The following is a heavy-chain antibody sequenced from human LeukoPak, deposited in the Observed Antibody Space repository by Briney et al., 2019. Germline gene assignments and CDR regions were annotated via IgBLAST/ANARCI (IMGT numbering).Heavy chain of an antibody. V-gene: IGHV1-46*01. CDR2: INPSGGST. CDR3: ARDGTTVSYDY. J-gene: IGHJ4*02. D-gene: IGHD4-11*01. Sequence: ASVKVSCRASGYTFTSYYKHWVRQAPGQVLGWMGIINPSGGSTSYAQKFQGRVTMTRDTSTSTVYMELSSLRSEDTAVYYCARDGTTVSYDYWGQGTLVTVSS. CDR1: GYTFTSYY.